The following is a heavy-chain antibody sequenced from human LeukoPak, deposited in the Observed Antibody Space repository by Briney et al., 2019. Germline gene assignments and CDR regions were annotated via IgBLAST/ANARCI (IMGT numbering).Heavy chain of an antibody. CDR1: GFIFADYG. D-gene: IGHD5-24*01. J-gene: IGHJ3*02. Sequence: TGGSLRLSCAASGFIFADYGMTWVRQVPGRGLEWVSGINWNGGSTGYVDSVKGRFTISRDNAKNALFLQMNNLRAEDTAFYYCARARHGPDAFDIWGQGTMVTVSS. CDR2: INWNGGST. V-gene: IGHV3-20*04. CDR3: ARARHGPDAFDI.